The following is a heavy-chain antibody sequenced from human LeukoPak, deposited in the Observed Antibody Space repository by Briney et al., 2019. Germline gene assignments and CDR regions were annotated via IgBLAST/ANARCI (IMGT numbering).Heavy chain of an antibody. Sequence: GGSLRLSCTASGYTLNNYWMNWVRQAPGKGLEWVANIKQDGNEKYYVDSVKGRFTISRDSAKNSLYLQMNSLRAEDTAVYYCARADMRLIVYAMHAFDIWGQGTMVTVSS. CDR2: IKQDGNEK. J-gene: IGHJ3*02. CDR3: ARADMRLIVYAMHAFDI. V-gene: IGHV3-7*01. CDR1: GYTLNNYW. D-gene: IGHD2-8*01.